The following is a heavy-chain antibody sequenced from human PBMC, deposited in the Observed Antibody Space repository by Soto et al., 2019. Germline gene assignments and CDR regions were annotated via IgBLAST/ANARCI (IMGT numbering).Heavy chain of an antibody. CDR3: ARDHSISWDPYYFDY. Sequence: GGSLRLSCAASGFTFSSYAMHWVRQAPGKGLEWAAVISYDGSNKYYADSVKGRFTISRDNSKTTLYLQMNSLRAEDTAVYYCARDHSISWDPYYFDYWGQGTLVTVS. CDR2: ISYDGSNK. V-gene: IGHV3-30-3*01. D-gene: IGHD6-13*01. CDR1: GFTFSSYA. J-gene: IGHJ4*02.